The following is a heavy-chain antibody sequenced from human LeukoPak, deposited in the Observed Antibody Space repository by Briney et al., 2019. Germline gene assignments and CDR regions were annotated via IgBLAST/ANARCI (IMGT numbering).Heavy chain of an antibody. CDR2: INPNSGGT. Sequence: GASVKVSCKASGYTFTGYYMHWVRQAPGQGLEWMGWINPNSGGTNYAQKFQGRVTMTRDTSISTAYMELSRLRSDDTAVYYCARDYYGSGSYPDLDYWGQGTLVTVSS. J-gene: IGHJ4*02. CDR3: ARDYYGSGSYPDLDY. CDR1: GYTFTGYY. D-gene: IGHD3-10*01. V-gene: IGHV1-2*02.